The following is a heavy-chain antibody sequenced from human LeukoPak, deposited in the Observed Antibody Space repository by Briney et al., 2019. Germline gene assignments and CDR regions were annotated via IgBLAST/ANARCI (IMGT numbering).Heavy chain of an antibody. V-gene: IGHV3-23*01. D-gene: IGHD3-10*01. CDR1: GFTFSSYA. Sequence: GGSLRLSCAASGFTFSSYAMSWVRQAPGKGLEWVSAISGSGGSTYYADSVKGRFTISRGNSKNTLYLQMNSLRAEDTAVYYCAKGRMVRGVYYFDYWGQGTLVTVSS. J-gene: IGHJ4*02. CDR3: AKGRMVRGVYYFDY. CDR2: ISGSGGST.